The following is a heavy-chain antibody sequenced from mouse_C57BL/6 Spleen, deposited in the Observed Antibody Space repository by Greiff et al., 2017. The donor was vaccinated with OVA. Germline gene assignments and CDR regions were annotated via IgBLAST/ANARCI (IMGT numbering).Heavy chain of an antibody. CDR3: TAGAWFAY. Sequence: EVKLMESGGGLVQPGGSMKLSCVASGFTFSNYWMTWVRQSPEQGLEWVAQIRLKSDNYATHYAESVKGRFTISRDDSKSSVYLQMNNLRAEDTGIYYCTAGAWFAYWGQGTLVTVAA. J-gene: IGHJ3*01. V-gene: IGHV6-3*01. CDR2: IRLKSDNYAT. CDR1: GFTFSNYW.